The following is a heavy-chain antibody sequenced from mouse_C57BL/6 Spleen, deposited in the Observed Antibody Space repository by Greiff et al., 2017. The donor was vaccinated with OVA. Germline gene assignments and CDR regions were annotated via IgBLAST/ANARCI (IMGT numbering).Heavy chain of an antibody. CDR1: GFNITDYY. V-gene: IGHV14-2*01. D-gene: IGHD1-1*02. CDR2: IDPDDGET. J-gene: IGHJ2*01. CDR3: ARDYAYVDY. Sequence: VQLQQSGAELVKPGASVKLSCTASGFNITDYYMHWVKQRTGQGLEWIGRIDPDDGETKYAAKFQGKATITADTSSNTAYLQLSSLTSEDTAVYYCARDYAYVDYWGQGTTLTVSS.